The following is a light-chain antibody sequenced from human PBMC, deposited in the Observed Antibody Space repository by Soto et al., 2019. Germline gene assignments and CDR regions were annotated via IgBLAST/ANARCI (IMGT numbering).Light chain of an antibody. Sequence: EIVMTQSPATLSVSPGERATLSCRASQSVSSNLAWYQQKPGQAPRLLIYDSSTRATGIPARFSGSGTGTEFSLTISSLQSEDFAVYYCQQYNNWPPITFGQGTRLEIK. CDR2: DSS. J-gene: IGKJ5*01. CDR3: QQYNNWPPIT. CDR1: QSVSSN. V-gene: IGKV3-15*01.